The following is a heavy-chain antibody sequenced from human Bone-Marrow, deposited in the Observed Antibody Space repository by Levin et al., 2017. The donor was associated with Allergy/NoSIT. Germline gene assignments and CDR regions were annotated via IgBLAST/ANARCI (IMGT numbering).Heavy chain of an antibody. CDR2: IYHGGST. V-gene: IGHV4-30-2*01. CDR1: GGSITSGGFS. CDR3: ARFDSSGRSVNDAFDL. J-gene: IGHJ3*01. D-gene: IGHD3-22*01. Sequence: LRLSCVVSGGSITSGGFSWSWIRQPPGKGLEWIGYIYHGGSTHYNPSLKSRVAISGDMSKNQFTLNLTSVTAADTAVYFCARFDSSGRSVNDAFDLWGRGTRVTVSS.